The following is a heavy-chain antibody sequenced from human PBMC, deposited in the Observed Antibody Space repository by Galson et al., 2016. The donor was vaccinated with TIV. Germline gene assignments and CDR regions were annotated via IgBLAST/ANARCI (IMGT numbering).Heavy chain of an antibody. Sequence: SLRLSCAASGFTFSDYWMHWVRQTPGKGLEWVANIKQDGSEKYYVDSVKGRFTISRDNAKGSLFLQMNSLRAEDTAVYYCARSITMMVLVQYWYFDLWGRGTLVTVSS. J-gene: IGHJ2*01. CDR1: GFTFSDYW. CDR3: ARSITMMVLVQYWYFDL. D-gene: IGHD3-22*01. CDR2: IKQDGSEK. V-gene: IGHV3-7*03.